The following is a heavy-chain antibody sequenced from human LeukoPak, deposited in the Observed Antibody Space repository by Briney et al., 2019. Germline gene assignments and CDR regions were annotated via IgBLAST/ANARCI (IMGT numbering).Heavy chain of an antibody. V-gene: IGHV3-7*05. D-gene: IGHD6-19*01. J-gene: IGHJ4*01. CDR3: AREMSGSGWYPIDY. CDR2: IKQDGSDK. CDR1: GFTFGSYW. Sequence: PGGSLRLSCAASGFTFGSYWMTWVRQAPGEGLEWVANIKQDGSDKYYVGSVKGRFTISRDNAKNSLYLQMNSLRTEDTAVYYCAREMSGSGWYPIDYWGQGTLVTVSS.